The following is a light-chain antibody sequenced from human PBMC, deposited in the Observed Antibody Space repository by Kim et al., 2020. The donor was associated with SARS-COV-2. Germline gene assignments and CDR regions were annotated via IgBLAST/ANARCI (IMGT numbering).Light chain of an antibody. V-gene: IGKV3-15*01. CDR2: GTA. Sequence: VSPGEGAARACRASQTVTSNLAWYQQKFGQPPRLLIYGTATRATGIPDRFSGSGFGTEFTLTISSLQSEDFALYYCQQYQDWPLTFGGGTKVDIK. CDR3: QQYQDWPLT. J-gene: IGKJ4*01. CDR1: QTVTSN.